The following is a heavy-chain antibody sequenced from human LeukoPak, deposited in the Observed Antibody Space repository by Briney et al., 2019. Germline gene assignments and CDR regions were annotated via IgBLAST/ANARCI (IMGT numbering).Heavy chain of an antibody. V-gene: IGHV3-33*01. CDR3: ARDSCSGGNCYFDY. D-gene: IGHD2-15*01. J-gene: IGHJ4*02. CDR1: GFSFSSYG. Sequence: PGGSLRLSCAASGFSFSSYGMHWVRQAPGKGLEWVAVIWYDGSDKYYADSVKGRFTISRDNSKNTLYLQMNSLRADDTAVYYCARDSCSGGNCYFDYWSQGTLVTVSS. CDR2: IWYDGSDK.